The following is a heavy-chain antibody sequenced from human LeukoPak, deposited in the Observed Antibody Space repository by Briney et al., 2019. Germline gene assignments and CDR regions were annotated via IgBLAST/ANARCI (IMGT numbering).Heavy chain of an antibody. D-gene: IGHD2-2*01. CDR2: IYYSGST. CDR1: GGSISSGGYY. Sequence: SETLSLTCTVSGGSISSGGYYWSWIRQHPGKGLEWIGYIYYSGSTYYNPSLKSRVTISVDTSKNQFSLKLSSVTAADTAVYYCAREVPALVYFDYWGQGTLVTVSS. CDR3: AREVPALVYFDY. J-gene: IGHJ4*02. V-gene: IGHV4-31*03.